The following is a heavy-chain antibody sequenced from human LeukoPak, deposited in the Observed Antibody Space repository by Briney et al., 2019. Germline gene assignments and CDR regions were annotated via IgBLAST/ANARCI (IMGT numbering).Heavy chain of an antibody. V-gene: IGHV1-2*02. CDR1: GYTFTGYY. Sequence: GSSVKDSCKSSGYTFTGYYMHWVRQAPGQGREWMGWINPNSCCTNYAQKFQGRVTMTRDTSISTAYMELSRLRSDDTAVYYCARVNSRYSSSWHVDYWGQGTLVTVYS. J-gene: IGHJ4*02. D-gene: IGHD6-13*01. CDR2: INPNSCCT. CDR3: ARVNSRYSSSWHVDY.